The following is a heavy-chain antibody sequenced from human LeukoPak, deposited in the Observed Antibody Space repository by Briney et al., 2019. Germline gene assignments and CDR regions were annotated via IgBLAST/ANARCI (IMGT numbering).Heavy chain of an antibody. CDR2: ISGSGGST. V-gene: IGHV3-23*01. Sequence: PGGSLRLSCPASGFTFSSYAMSWVRKAPGKGLEWVSAISGSGGSTYYADSVKGRFTISRDNSKNTLYLQMNSLRAEDTAVYYCAKDRMWVTPNDAFDIWGQGTMVTVSS. J-gene: IGHJ3*02. CDR3: AKDRMWVTPNDAFDI. D-gene: IGHD2-21*02. CDR1: GFTFSSYA.